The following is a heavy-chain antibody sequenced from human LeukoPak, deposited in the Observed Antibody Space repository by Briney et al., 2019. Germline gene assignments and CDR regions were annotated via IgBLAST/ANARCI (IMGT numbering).Heavy chain of an antibody. CDR3: AREGGRYCSGGSCYSSNGWYGGLNY. Sequence: ASVNVSCKASGYTFTSYGISWVRQAPGQGLEWMGWVSTYNGHTNYARKVQGRVTMTTDTSTSTAYMELRSLRSDDTAVYYCAREGGRYCSGGSCYSSNGWYGGLNYWGQGTLVTVSS. V-gene: IGHV1-18*01. D-gene: IGHD2-15*01. CDR2: VSTYNGHT. J-gene: IGHJ4*02. CDR1: GYTFTSYG.